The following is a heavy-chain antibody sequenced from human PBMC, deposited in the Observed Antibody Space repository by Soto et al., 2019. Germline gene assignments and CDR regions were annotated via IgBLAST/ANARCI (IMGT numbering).Heavy chain of an antibody. CDR2: ISGSGDNT. CDR3: AKADASGYNSLLFDY. V-gene: IGHV3-23*01. J-gene: IGHJ4*02. D-gene: IGHD3-22*01. CDR1: GFTFSSYA. Sequence: GGSLRLSCAASGFTFSSYAMTWVRLTPEKSLEWVSTISGSGDNTYYADSVKGRFTISRDNSKNTVYVQMNSLRAEDTAKYYCAKADASGYNSLLFDYWGQGILVTSPQ.